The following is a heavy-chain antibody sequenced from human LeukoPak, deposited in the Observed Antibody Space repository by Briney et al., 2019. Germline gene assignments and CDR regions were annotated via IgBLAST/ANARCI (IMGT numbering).Heavy chain of an antibody. CDR2: IGYSGTAI. CDR3: ARDLREQAADY. D-gene: IGHD1-26*01. CDR1: GLTFSTYS. V-gene: IGHV3-48*01. J-gene: IGHJ4*02. Sequence: GGSLSLSCEPSGLTFSTYSMTWVRQTPGKALEWISYIGYSGTAIYYADSVKGRFTISRDNAKNSLYLQMNSLRAEDTAVYYCARDLREQAADYWGQGTLVTVSS.